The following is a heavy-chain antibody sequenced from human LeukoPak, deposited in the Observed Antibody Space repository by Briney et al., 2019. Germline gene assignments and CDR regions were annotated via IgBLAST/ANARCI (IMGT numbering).Heavy chain of an antibody. J-gene: IGHJ4*02. V-gene: IGHV1-69*05. CDR2: IIPIFGTA. D-gene: IGHD3-22*01. Sequence: ASVKVSCKASGGTFSSYAISWVRQAPGQGLEWMGGIIPIFGTANYAQKFQGRVTITTDESTSTAYMELSSLRSGDTAVYYCARDHYDSSGYYSNNFDYWGQGTLVTVSS. CDR1: GGTFSSYA. CDR3: ARDHYDSSGYYSNNFDY.